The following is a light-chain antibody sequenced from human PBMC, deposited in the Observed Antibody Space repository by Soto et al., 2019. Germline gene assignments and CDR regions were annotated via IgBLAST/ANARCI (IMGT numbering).Light chain of an antibody. CDR3: QQSSSIPLT. V-gene: IGKV1-39*01. CDR2: GAS. Sequence: DIQMTQSPSSLSASVGDRVTITCRASQSIASYLNWYQQRPGKAPKLLIYGASSLESGVPSRFSGSGSGKFFTLSISSLQPEDAATYDCQQSSSIPLTLGGGTKVEI. J-gene: IGKJ4*01. CDR1: QSIASY.